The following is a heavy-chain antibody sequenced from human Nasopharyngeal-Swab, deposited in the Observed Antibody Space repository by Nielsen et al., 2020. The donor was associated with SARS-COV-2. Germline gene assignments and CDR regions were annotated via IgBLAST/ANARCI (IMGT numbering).Heavy chain of an antibody. V-gene: IGHV3-11*06. D-gene: IGHD3-22*01. Sequence: GESLKISCAASGFTFNDYYMSWIRQAPGKGLEWVSYISSSSSYTNYADSVKGRFTISRDNAKNSLYLQMNSLRAEDTAVYYCARDRRYYDSSGYYCEYFQHWGQGTLVTVSS. J-gene: IGHJ1*01. CDR2: ISSSSSYT. CDR3: ARDRRYYDSSGYYCEYFQH. CDR1: GFTFNDYY.